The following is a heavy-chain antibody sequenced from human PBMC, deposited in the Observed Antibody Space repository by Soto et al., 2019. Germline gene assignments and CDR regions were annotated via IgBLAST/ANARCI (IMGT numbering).Heavy chain of an antibody. D-gene: IGHD3-3*01. CDR3: ARGGGVGVAGSAAFDM. CDR1: GYPVTAYY. V-gene: IGHV1-2*02. Sequence: QLHLVQSGAVVKKPGASVTVSCSASGYPVTAYYMHWVRQAPGRGLEWMGGINPATGAAKYTQTCRGRVTMPRDTSTSTVFMELSGLTSEATAVFYWARGGGVGVAGSAAFDMWGQGTLVTVSS. CDR2: INPATGAA. J-gene: IGHJ3*02.